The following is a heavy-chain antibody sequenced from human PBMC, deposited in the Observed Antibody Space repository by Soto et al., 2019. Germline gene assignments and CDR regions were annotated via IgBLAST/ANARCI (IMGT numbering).Heavy chain of an antibody. V-gene: IGHV1-18*04. CDR1: GYTFSNNG. J-gene: IGHJ5*02. CDR3: AACTGPSCHRGREWFDT. Sequence: QVQLVQSGAEVKKPGASVKVSCTASGYTFSNNGITWVRQAPGQGLEWMGWISTYNGNTNYAKKVQGRVTMTIDTSTSTAYMELRSLSSDDTAMYYCAACTGPSCHRGREWFDTWGQGTLVTVSA. CDR2: ISTYNGNT. D-gene: IGHD2-2*01.